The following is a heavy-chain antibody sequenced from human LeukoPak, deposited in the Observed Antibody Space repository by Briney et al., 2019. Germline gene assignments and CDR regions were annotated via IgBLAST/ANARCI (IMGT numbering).Heavy chain of an antibody. V-gene: IGHV4-31*03. CDR1: GGSISSGGYY. Sequence: SETLSLTCTVSGGSISSGGYYWSWIRQHPGKGLEWIGYIYYSGSTYYNPSLKSRVTISVDTSKNQFSLKLSSVTAADTAVYYCARDCSSTSCYIVWGQGTLDTVSS. CDR3: ARDCSSTSCYIV. D-gene: IGHD2-2*02. CDR2: IYYSGST. J-gene: IGHJ4*02.